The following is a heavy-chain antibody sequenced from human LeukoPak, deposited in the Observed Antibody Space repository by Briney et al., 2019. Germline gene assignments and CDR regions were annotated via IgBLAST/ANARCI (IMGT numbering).Heavy chain of an antibody. D-gene: IGHD6-6*01. CDR1: GFTFSSYG. CDR3: AKDPYSSFSSSDYYYMDV. J-gene: IGHJ6*03. CDR2: IRYDGSNK. Sequence: HPGGSLRLSCAASGFTFSSYGMHWVRQAPGKGLEWVAFIRYDGSNKYYADSVKGRFTISRDNSKNTLHLQMNSLRAEDTAVYYCAKDPYSSFSSSDYYYMDVWGKGTTVTVSS. V-gene: IGHV3-30*02.